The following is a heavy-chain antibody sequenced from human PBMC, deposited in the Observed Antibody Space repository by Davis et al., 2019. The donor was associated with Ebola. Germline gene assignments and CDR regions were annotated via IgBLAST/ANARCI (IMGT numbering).Heavy chain of an antibody. CDR2: IYYSGST. V-gene: IGHV4-39*01. J-gene: IGHJ3*02. CDR3: ARARAWQWRGAFDI. CDR1: GGSISSSSYY. D-gene: IGHD6-19*01. Sequence: SETLSLTCTVSGGSISSSSYYWGWIRQPPGKGLEWIGSIYYSGSTYYNPSLKSRVTISVDTSKNQFSLKLSSVTAADTAVYYCARARAWQWRGAFDIWGQGTMVTVSS.